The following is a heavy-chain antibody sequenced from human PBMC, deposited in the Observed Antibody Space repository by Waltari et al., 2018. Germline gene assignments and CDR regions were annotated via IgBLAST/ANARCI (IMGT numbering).Heavy chain of an antibody. D-gene: IGHD6-6*01. Sequence: EVQLVESGGGLVQPGGSLRLSCAVSGFTFSAYWMSWVRQAPGKGGGWVANKKEEGSVTNYVDSGKGRFTISRDKARNSLFLQMNRLGDEDTAIYYCARASSSSSYDAWGQGTLVTVSS. CDR1: GFTFSAYW. CDR3: ARASSSSSYDA. CDR2: KKEEGSVT. J-gene: IGHJ5*02. V-gene: IGHV3-7*04.